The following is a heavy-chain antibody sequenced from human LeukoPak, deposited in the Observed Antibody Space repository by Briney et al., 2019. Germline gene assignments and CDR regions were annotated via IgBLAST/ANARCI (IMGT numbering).Heavy chain of an antibody. J-gene: IGHJ4*02. Sequence: GGSLRLSCAASGFTLSNYGMHWVRQAPGKGLEWVAVIWYDGSNKYYVDSVRGRFTISRDVSKNTLYLQMLSLRAEDTAVYYCARDGASGYLDYWGQGTLVTVSS. CDR2: IWYDGSNK. D-gene: IGHD1-26*01. V-gene: IGHV3-33*01. CDR3: ARDGASGYLDY. CDR1: GFTLSNYG.